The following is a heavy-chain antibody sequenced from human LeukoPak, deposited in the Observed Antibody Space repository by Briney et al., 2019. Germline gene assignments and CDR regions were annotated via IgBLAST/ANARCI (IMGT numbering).Heavy chain of an antibody. CDR3: ARVSKYYDIRNGLGEWFG. V-gene: IGHV4-39*07. CDR2: IYYSGST. Sequence: PSETLSLTCTVSGGSISSSSYYWGWIRQPPGKGLEWIGSIYYSGSTYYNPSLKSRVTISVDTSKNQFSLKLSSVTAADTAVYYCARVSKYYDIRNGLGEWFGWGQGTLVTVSS. D-gene: IGHD3-9*01. J-gene: IGHJ4*02. CDR1: GGSISSSSYY.